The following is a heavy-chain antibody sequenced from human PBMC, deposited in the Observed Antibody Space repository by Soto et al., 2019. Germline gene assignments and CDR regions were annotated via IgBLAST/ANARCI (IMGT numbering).Heavy chain of an antibody. CDR3: AKDLAPYYGGIYSSY. J-gene: IGHJ4*02. D-gene: IGHD4-17*01. V-gene: IGHV3-23*01. CDR1: GFTFSSYG. CDR2: ISGSGGST. Sequence: PGGSLRLSCAASGFTFSSYGMHWVRQAPGKGLEWVSAISGSGGSTYYADSVKGRFTISRDNSKNTLYLQMNSLRAEDTAVYYCAKDLAPYYGGIYSSYWGQGTLVTVS.